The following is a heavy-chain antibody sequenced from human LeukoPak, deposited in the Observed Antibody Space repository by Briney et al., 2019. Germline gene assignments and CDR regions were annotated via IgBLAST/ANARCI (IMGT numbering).Heavy chain of an antibody. D-gene: IGHD3-9*01. J-gene: IGHJ6*03. V-gene: IGHV3-23*01. CDR3: ARTPQYYDILTGYFSPAYPHYMDV. CDR2: ISGSGGST. CDR1: GFTFSSYG. Sequence: GGSLRLSCAASGFTFSSYGMSWVRQAPGKGLEWVSAISGSGGSTYYADSVKGRFTISRDNSKNTLYLQMNSLRAEDTAVYYCARTPQYYDILTGYFSPAYPHYMDVWGKGTTVTISS.